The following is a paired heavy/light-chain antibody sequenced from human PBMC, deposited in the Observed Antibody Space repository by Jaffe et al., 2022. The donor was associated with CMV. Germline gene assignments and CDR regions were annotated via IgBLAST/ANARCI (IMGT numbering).Heavy chain of an antibody. Sequence: QVQLQESGPGLVKPSGTLSLTCAVSGGSISSSNWWSWVRQPPGKGLEWIGEIYHSGSTNYNPSLKSRVTISVDKSKNQFSLKLSSVTAADTAVYYCARGGPGLPAAKRTNYDFWSGSTGDYYYYMDVWGKGTTVTVSS. CDR1: GGSISSSNW. V-gene: IGHV4-4*02. D-gene: IGHD3-3*01. J-gene: IGHJ6*03. CDR3: ARGGPGLPAAKRTNYDFWSGSTGDYYYYMDV. CDR2: IYHSGST.
Light chain of an antibody. CDR3: QQSYSTLRT. Sequence: DIQMTQSPSSLSASVGDRVTITCRASQSISSYLNWYQQKPGKAPKLLIYAASSLQSGVPSRFSGSGSGTDFTLTISSLQPEDFATYYCQQSYSTLRTFGQGTKLEIK. V-gene: IGKV1-39*01. J-gene: IGKJ2*01. CDR1: QSISSY. CDR2: AAS.